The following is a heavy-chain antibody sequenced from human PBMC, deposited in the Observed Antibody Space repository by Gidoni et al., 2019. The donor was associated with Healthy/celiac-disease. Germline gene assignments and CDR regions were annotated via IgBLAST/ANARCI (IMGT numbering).Heavy chain of an antibody. D-gene: IGHD2-15*01. Sequence: QVQLQESGPGLVKPSETLSLTCPVSGGSISSYYWSWIRQPPGKGLEWIGYIYYSGSTNYNPSLKSRVTISVDTSKNQFSLKLSSVTAADTAVYYCATGGVVPHAFDIWGQGTMVTVSS. CDR2: IYYSGST. V-gene: IGHV4-59*01. J-gene: IGHJ3*02. CDR1: GGSISSYY. CDR3: ATGGVVPHAFDI.